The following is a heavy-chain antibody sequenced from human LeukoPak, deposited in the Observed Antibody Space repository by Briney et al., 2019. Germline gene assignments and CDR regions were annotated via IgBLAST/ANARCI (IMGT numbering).Heavy chain of an antibody. D-gene: IGHD3-22*01. CDR3: ARVRTGYDSSGYPIDY. CDR2: IYSGGST. J-gene: IGHJ4*02. CDR1: GFTVSSNC. V-gene: IGHV3-66*02. Sequence: GGSLRLSCAASGFTVSSNCMSWVRRAPGKGLEWVSVIYSGGSTYYADSVKGRFTISRDNSKNTLYLQMNSLRAEDTAVYYCARVRTGYDSSGYPIDYWGQGTLVTVSS.